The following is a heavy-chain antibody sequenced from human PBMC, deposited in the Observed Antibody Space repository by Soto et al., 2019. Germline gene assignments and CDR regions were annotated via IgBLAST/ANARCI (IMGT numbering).Heavy chain of an antibody. CDR1: GFTFSYHA. V-gene: IGHV3-30-3*01. Sequence: QVQLVESGEGVIKPGRSLRLSCAASGFTFSYHALNWVRQAPGKGLEWVAVISYDGDNKYIAEAVKGRLTISRDNPKNTVSLQMNCLRTEDTAMYFCARGTTTSAFSVMDVWGQGTTVTVSS. CDR3: ARGTTTSAFSVMDV. D-gene: IGHD1-1*01. CDR2: ISYDGDNK. J-gene: IGHJ6*02.